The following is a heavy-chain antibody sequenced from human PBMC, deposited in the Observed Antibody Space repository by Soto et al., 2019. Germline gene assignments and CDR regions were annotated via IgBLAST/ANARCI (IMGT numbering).Heavy chain of an antibody. CDR2: ISGSGGST. Sequence: GGSLRLSCAASGFTFSSYAMSWVRQAPGKGLEWVSAISGSGGSTYYADSVKGRFTISRDNSKNTLYLQMNSLRGEDTAVYYCAKDPEYSSPRLQDYWGQGTLVTVSS. D-gene: IGHD6-6*01. V-gene: IGHV3-23*01. CDR3: AKDPEYSSPRLQDY. J-gene: IGHJ4*02. CDR1: GFTFSSYA.